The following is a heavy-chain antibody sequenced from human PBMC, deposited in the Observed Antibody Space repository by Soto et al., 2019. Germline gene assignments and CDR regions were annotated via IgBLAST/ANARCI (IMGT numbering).Heavy chain of an antibody. D-gene: IGHD1-1*01. CDR1: GGSISSSSYF. CDR2: IYYSAST. V-gene: IGHV4-39*01. CDR3: ARQWGTDAFDI. Sequence: SETLSLTCRFSGGSISSSSYFWGWIRQPPGKGLEWIGSIYYSASTYYNPSLKSRVTVSVDTSKNQFSLKLSSVTAADTAVYYCARQWGTDAFDIWGQGTMVT. J-gene: IGHJ3*02.